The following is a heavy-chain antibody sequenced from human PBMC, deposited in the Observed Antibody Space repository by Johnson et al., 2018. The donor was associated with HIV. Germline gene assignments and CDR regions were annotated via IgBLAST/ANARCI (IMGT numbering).Heavy chain of an antibody. CDR1: GFTFDDHG. V-gene: IGHV3-20*04. D-gene: IGHD6-13*01. CDR3: ARSEYSSSWSNAFDI. J-gene: IGHJ3*02. CDR2: INWNGGST. Sequence: MLLVESGGGVVRRGGSLRLSCATSGFTFDDHGMSWVRQGPGKGLEWVSGINWNGGSTGYADSVKGRFTISRDNAKNSVYLQMNSLRAEDTAVYYCARSEYSSSWSNAFDIWGQGTMVTVSS.